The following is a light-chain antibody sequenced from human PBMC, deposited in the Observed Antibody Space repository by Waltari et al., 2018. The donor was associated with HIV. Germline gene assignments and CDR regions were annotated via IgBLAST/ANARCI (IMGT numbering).Light chain of an antibody. CDR1: SSDVGVYNF. V-gene: IGLV2-11*01. J-gene: IGLJ2*01. CDR2: DVS. Sequence: QSALTQPRSVSGSPGQSVTISCTGTSSDVGVYNFVSWYQQHPGKAPKLMIYDVSNRPSGVPDRFSVSKSGNTASLTISGLQAEYEADYYCCSYAGSYPVVFGGGTKLTVL. CDR3: CSYAGSYPVV.